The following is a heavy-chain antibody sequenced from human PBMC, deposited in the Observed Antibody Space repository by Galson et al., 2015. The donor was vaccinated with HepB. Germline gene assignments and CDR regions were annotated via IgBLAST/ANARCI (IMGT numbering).Heavy chain of an antibody. J-gene: IGHJ6*02. D-gene: IGHD6-13*01. CDR2: ISYDGSNK. V-gene: IGHV3-30*04. Sequence: SLRLSCAASGFTFSSYAMHWARQAPGKGLEWVAVISYDGSNKYYADSVKGRFTISRDNSKNTLYLRMNSLRAEDTAVYYCAAYSSSWVGETDYDYYGMDVCGQGTTVTVSS. CDR3: AAYSSSWVGETDYDYYGMDV. CDR1: GFTFSSYA.